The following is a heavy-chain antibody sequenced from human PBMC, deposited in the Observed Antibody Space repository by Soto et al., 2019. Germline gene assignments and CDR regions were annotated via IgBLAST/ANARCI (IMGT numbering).Heavy chain of an antibody. CDR1: GGSISSGGYY. J-gene: IGHJ4*02. Sequence: QVQLQESGPGLVKPSQTLSLTCTVSGGSISSGGYYWSWIRQHPGKGLEWIGYIYYSGSTYYNPSLKSRVTISVATSKNQFSLQLSSVTAADTAVYYCARDRVGTAMGPFDYWGQGTLVTVSS. V-gene: IGHV4-31*03. D-gene: IGHD5-18*01. CDR3: ARDRVGTAMGPFDY. CDR2: IYYSGST.